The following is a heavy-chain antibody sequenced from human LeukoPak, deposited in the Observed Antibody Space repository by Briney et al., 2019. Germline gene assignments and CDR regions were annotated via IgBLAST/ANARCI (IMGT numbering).Heavy chain of an antibody. D-gene: IGHD2-2*01. CDR1: RFTFSSYW. J-gene: IGHJ6*03. Sequence: GGSLRLSCAASRFTFSSYWMHWVRQAPGKGLVWVSRINSDGSSTSYADSVKGRFTISRDNAKNTLYLQMNSLRAEDTAVYYCASYCSSTSCKGEIYYYYMDVWGKGTTVTVSS. CDR3: ASYCSSTSCKGEIYYYYMDV. V-gene: IGHV3-74*01. CDR2: INSDGSST.